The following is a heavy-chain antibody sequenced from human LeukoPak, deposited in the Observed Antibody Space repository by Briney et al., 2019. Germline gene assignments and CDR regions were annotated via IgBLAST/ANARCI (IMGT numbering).Heavy chain of an antibody. CDR3: ARDFYDILTGYPNAFDI. CDR1: GFTFSSYI. Sequence: GGSLRLSCAASGFTFSSYIMNWVRQAPGKGLEWVSSISSSSSYIYYADSVKGRFTISRDNAKNSLYLQMNSLRAEDTAVYYCARDFYDILTGYPNAFDIWGQGTMVTVSS. J-gene: IGHJ3*02. D-gene: IGHD3-9*01. V-gene: IGHV3-21*01. CDR2: ISSSSSYI.